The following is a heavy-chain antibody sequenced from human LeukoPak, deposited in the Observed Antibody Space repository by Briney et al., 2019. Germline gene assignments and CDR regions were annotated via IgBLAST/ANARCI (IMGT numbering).Heavy chain of an antibody. CDR3: AKPSSIVIVPTALQRSLDY. Sequence: QPGGSLRLSCTASGFTFRNYAMTWVRQAPGKGPEWVSTISGSGGTTYYADSVQGRLSISRDNSKNTLSLQMNSLRAEDTAVYYCAKPSSIVIVPTALQRSLDYWGQGALVTVSS. CDR1: GFTFRNYA. J-gene: IGHJ4*02. CDR2: ISGSGGTT. V-gene: IGHV3-23*01. D-gene: IGHD2/OR15-2a*01.